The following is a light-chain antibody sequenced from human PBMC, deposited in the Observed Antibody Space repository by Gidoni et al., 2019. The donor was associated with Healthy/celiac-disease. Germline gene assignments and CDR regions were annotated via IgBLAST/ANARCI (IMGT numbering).Light chain of an antibody. Sequence: ALQMTQSPSSLSASVGDRVTITCRASQGIRNDLGWYQQKPGKAPKLLIYAASSLQRGVPSRCSGSGSGTDFTLTISSQQPEEFATYYCLQDYNYPLTFGGGTKVEIK. CDR3: LQDYNYPLT. CDR2: AAS. V-gene: IGKV1-6*01. J-gene: IGKJ4*01. CDR1: QGIRND.